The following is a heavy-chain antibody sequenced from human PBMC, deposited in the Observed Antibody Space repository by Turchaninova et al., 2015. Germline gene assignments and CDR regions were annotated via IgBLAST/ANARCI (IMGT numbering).Heavy chain of an antibody. V-gene: IGHV4-4*02. J-gene: IGHJ4*02. D-gene: IGHD5-12*01. CDR3: ARESGYGHFDY. CDR2: IYHSRNT. Sequence: QVQLQESGPGLVKPSGTLSLTCAVSGGSISGSNWWSWVRQPPGKGLDWIGEIYHSRNTNYNPSLKIRVTKSAGKSKNQFSRKLTAGTAADTAVYYCARESGYGHFDYWGQGALVTVSS. CDR1: GGSISGSNW.